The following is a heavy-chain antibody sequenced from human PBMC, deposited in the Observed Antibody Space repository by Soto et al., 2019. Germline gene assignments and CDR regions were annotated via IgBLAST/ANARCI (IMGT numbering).Heavy chain of an antibody. D-gene: IGHD1-26*01. Sequence: PSETLSLTCTVSGGSISSGGYYWSWIRQPPGKGLEWIGYIYYSGSTNYNPSLKSRVTISVDTSKNQFSLKLSSVTAADTAVYYCARLRSDYIIAPPFGMDVWGQGTTVTVSS. CDR3: ARLRSDYIIAPPFGMDV. CDR2: IYYSGST. V-gene: IGHV4-61*08. CDR1: GGSISSGGYY. J-gene: IGHJ6*02.